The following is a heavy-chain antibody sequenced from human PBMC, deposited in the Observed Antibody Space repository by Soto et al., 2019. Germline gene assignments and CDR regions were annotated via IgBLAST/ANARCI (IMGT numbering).Heavy chain of an antibody. D-gene: IGHD6-13*01. Sequence: SETLSLTCSVSGGAMNNFYWTWIRQPPGKGLEWIAHVSYAGVTKYNPSLQSRATISVDTSKSHFSLNLNSVSAADTAIYYCARYSNSHKWLDSWGKGTLVTVSS. CDR3: ARYSNSHKWLDS. V-gene: IGHV4-59*08. CDR1: GGAMNNFY. J-gene: IGHJ5*01. CDR2: VSYAGVT.